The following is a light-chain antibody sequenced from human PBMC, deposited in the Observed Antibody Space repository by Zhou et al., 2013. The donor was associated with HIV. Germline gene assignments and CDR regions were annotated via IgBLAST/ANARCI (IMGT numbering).Light chain of an antibody. CDR2: GAS. CDR3: QQSYSSPHT. CDR1: QGITDA. Sequence: DIQMTQSPSSLSASVGDRVTITCRASQGITDALGWYRQKPGKAPNLLVYGASKLQSGVASRFSGSGSGTDFTLTINGLQPEDFATYFCQQSYSSPHTFGQGTNLEIK. J-gene: IGKJ2*01. V-gene: IGKV1-39*01.